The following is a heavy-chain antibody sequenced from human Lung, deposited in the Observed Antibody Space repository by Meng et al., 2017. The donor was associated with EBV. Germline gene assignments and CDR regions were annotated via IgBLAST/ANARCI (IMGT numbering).Heavy chain of an antibody. J-gene: IGHJ4*02. CDR1: GVSISSGVFY. CDR3: AIEWCSGGSCYPDY. V-gene: IGHV4-30-4*01. D-gene: IGHD2-15*01. CDR2: IYYSVLT. Sequence: QVPLPEWGPGLVKPSHTLSLTRTVSGVSISSGVFYLSWIRQPPGKDLEWIGYIYYSVLTYYNPSLKSRVTISVDTSKNQFSLKLSSVTAADTAVYYCAIEWCSGGSCYPDYRGQGTLVTV.